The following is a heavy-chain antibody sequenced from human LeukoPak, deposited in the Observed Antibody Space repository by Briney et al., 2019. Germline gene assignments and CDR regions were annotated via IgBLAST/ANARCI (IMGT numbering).Heavy chain of an antibody. Sequence: PSETLSLTCAVYGGSFSGYYWSWIRQPPGKGLEWIGYIYYSGSTNYNPSLKSRVTISVDTSKNQFSLKLSSVTAADTAVYYCARRVNDFWSGYYGGHYFDYWGQGTLVTVSS. D-gene: IGHD3-3*01. J-gene: IGHJ4*02. V-gene: IGHV4-59*08. CDR3: ARRVNDFWSGYYGGHYFDY. CDR2: IYYSGST. CDR1: GGSFSGYY.